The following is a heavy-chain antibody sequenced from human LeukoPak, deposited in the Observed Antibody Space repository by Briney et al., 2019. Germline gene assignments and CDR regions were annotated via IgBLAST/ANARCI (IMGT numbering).Heavy chain of an antibody. Sequence: PSETLSLTCTVSGGSISSYYWSWIRQPPGKELEWIGYIYYSGSTNYNPSLKSRVTISIITSKNQFSLKLSSVTAADTAVYYCASASPSSWYFYDYWGQGTLVTVSA. CDR1: GGSISSYY. CDR2: IYYSGST. J-gene: IGHJ4*02. CDR3: ASASPSSWYFYDY. V-gene: IGHV4-59*08. D-gene: IGHD6-13*01.